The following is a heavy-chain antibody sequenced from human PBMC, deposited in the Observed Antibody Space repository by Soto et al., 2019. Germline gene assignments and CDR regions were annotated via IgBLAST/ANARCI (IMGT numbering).Heavy chain of an antibody. CDR2: ISYDGSNK. Sequence: QVQLVESGGGVVQPGRSLRLSCAASGFPFSSDGMHGVRQAPGKGLEWVAHISYDGSNKHYTDSVKGRFTISRDNSKNMLYLQMSSLRAEDTAVYYCAGGQYYFDYCGQGTRVSVSS. CDR3: AGGQYYFDY. D-gene: IGHD2-15*01. CDR1: GFPFSSDG. J-gene: IGHJ4*02. V-gene: IGHV3-30*03.